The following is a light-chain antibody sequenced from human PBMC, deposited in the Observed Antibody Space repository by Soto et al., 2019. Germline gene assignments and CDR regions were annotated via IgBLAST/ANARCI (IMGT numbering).Light chain of an antibody. Sequence: IQLTQSPSSLSASVGDRVTIACRASQGIASYLAWYQQKPGKAPNLLISAASTLQSGVPSRFSGSGSGTDFTLTISSLQPEDFATYYCQQLNSYRLTFGGGTKVEIK. CDR2: AAS. V-gene: IGKV1-9*01. CDR3: QQLNSYRLT. J-gene: IGKJ4*01. CDR1: QGIASY.